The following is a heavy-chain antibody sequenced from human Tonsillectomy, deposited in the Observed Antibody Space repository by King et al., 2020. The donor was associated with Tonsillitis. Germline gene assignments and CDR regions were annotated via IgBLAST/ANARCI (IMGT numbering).Heavy chain of an antibody. Sequence: VQLVESGGGLVQPGGSLRLSCAASGFTFSSYWMSWVRQAPGKGLEWVANVKQDGSEKYYVDSVKGRFTISRDNAKNSLYLQMNSQRAEDTAVYYCARDNIVVVTATSTFDYWGPRALVTVSS. V-gene: IGHV3-7*01. J-gene: IGHJ4*02. D-gene: IGHD2-21*02. CDR1: GFTFSSYW. CDR3: ARDNIVVVTATSTFDY. CDR2: VKQDGSEK.